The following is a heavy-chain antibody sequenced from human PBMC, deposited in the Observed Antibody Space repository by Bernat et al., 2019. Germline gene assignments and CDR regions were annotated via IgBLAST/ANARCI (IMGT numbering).Heavy chain of an antibody. V-gene: IGHV4-61*01. CDR1: GGSVSSGSSY. CDR2: IYNSGIT. J-gene: IGHJ2*01. D-gene: IGHD2/OR15-2a*01. Sequence: QVQLQESGPGLVKPSETLSLTCTVSGGSVSSGSSYWSWIRQPPGKGLEWIGYIYNSGITNYNPSLKSRVTISVDTSRNQFSLKLSSVTAADTAVYFCSRIPPAFNWYFDLWGRGTLVTVSS. CDR3: SRIPPAFNWYFDL.